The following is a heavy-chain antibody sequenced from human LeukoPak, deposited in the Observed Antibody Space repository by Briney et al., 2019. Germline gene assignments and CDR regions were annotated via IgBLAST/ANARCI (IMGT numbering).Heavy chain of an antibody. CDR3: ARDSAVVAFDY. Sequence: GGSLRLSCAASGFTFSSYWTHWVRQAPGKGPVWVSRINSDGSSTSYADSVKGRFTISRDNAKNTLYLQMNSLRAEDTAVYYCARDSAVVAFDYWGLGTLVTVSS. D-gene: IGHD2-15*01. V-gene: IGHV3-74*01. CDR1: GFTFSSYW. J-gene: IGHJ4*02. CDR2: INSDGSST.